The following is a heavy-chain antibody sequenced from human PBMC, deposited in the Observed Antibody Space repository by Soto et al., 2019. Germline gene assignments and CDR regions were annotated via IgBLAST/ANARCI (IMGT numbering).Heavy chain of an antibody. J-gene: IGHJ4*02. CDR3: ARGYSSGWYEIAFDY. V-gene: IGHV4-30-4*01. CDR1: GGSINSTNYY. Sequence: QVQLQESGPGLVKPSQALSLTCSVSGGSINSTNYYWSWIRQPPGKGLEWIGYIYYSGSTYYNPSLKSRITISVDTSKNQFSLKLTSVTAADTAVYYCARGYSSGWYEIAFDYWGQGTLVTVSS. D-gene: IGHD6-19*01. CDR2: IYYSGST.